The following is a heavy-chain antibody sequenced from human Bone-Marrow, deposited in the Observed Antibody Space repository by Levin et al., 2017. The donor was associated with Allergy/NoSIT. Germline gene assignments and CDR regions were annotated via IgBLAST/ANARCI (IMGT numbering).Heavy chain of an antibody. V-gene: IGHV3-33*01. CDR1: GFTFSIYG. J-gene: IGHJ4*02. CDR3: ARASGCYDY. Sequence: GGSLRLSCAASGFTFSIYGMHWVRQAPGKGLEWVAVIWNDGSNKYYADSVKGRFTVSRDNSKNTLYLQMNTLRAEDTAVYYCARASGCYDYWGQGALVTVSS. CDR2: IWNDGSNK. D-gene: IGHD1-26*01.